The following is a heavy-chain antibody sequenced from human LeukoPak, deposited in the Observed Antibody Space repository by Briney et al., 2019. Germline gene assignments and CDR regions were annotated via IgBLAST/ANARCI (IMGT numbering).Heavy chain of an antibody. D-gene: IGHD6-19*01. V-gene: IGHV4-39*01. CDR1: GGSISSNNYY. J-gene: IGHJ4*02. CDR2: VYYSGSTKY. CDR3: GRHGRLVGSDWYAQFDY. Sequence: SETLSLTCTVSGGSISSNNYYWGWIRQPPGKGLEWIGSVYYSGSTKYNYNPSLKSRVTISADTSKNQFSLNLSSVTAADTAVYYCGRHGRLVGSDWYAQFDYWGQGTLVTVPS.